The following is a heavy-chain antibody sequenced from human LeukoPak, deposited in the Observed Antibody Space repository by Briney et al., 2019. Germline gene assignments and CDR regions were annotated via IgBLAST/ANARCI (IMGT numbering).Heavy chain of an antibody. CDR2: ISAYNGNT. Sequence: GASVKVSCTASGYTFTSYGISWVRQAPGQGLEWMGWISAYNGNTNYAQKLQGRVTMTTDTSTSTAYMELRSLRSDDTAVYYCARGTSYDFWSGYYSPSYYYYGMDVWGQGTTVTVSS. D-gene: IGHD3-3*01. CDR1: GYTFTSYG. V-gene: IGHV1-18*01. J-gene: IGHJ6*02. CDR3: ARGTSYDFWSGYYSPSYYYYGMDV.